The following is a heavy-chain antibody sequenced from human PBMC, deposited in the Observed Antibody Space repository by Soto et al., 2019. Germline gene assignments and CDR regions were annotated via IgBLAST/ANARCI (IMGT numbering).Heavy chain of an antibody. CDR2: ISPSGST. D-gene: IGHD5-18*01. Sequence: QVQLQESGPGLVKPSQTLSLTCTVSGGSISSAAYYWGWIRQHPGKGLEWIGYISPSGSTYYTPSLMSRVIISANTSKNQFSLNLTSVTAADTAVYYCARGYTYGSNFFDCWGQGALVTVSS. CDR3: ARGYTYGSNFFDC. CDR1: GGSISSAAYY. V-gene: IGHV4-31*03. J-gene: IGHJ4*02.